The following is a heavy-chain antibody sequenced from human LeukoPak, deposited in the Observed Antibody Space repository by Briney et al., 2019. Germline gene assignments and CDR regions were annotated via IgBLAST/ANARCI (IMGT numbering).Heavy chain of an antibody. D-gene: IGHD3-16*01. CDR1: GFTFSSYA. CDR2: ISGSGGST. J-gene: IGHJ4*02. V-gene: IGHV3-23*01. CDR3: ASLVGDPDY. Sequence: GGSLRLSCAASGFTFSSYAMSWVRQAPGKGPEWVSAISGSGGSTYYADSVKGRFTISRDNAKNSLYLQMNSLRAEDTAMYYCASLVGDPDYWGQGTLVTVSS.